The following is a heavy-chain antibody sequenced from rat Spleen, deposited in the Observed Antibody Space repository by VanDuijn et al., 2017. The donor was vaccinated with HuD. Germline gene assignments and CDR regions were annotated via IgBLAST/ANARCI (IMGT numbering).Heavy chain of an antibody. V-gene: IGHV4-2*01. J-gene: IGHJ2*01. CDR3: ARLAGTTVVDYYFDY. Sequence: EVKLVESGGGLVQPGRSLKLSCAASGFNFNDYWMGWVRQAPGKGLEWIGEINKDGSTINYTTALKDKFTISRDNAHNTLYLRMNKLGSEDTAIHYCARLAGTTVVDYYFDYWGQGVMVTVSS. CDR2: INKDGSTI. D-gene: IGHD1-1*01. CDR1: GFNFNDYW.